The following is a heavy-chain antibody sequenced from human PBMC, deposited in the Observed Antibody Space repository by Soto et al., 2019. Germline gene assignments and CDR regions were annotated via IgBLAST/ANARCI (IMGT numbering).Heavy chain of an antibody. V-gene: IGHV1-18*01. CDR1: GYTFNNYG. Sequence: QVQLVQSGAEVKKPGASVKVSCKASGYTFNNYGITWVRQAPGQGLEWMGWITPYKTHTNYAQKFQGRVTMTTDTSTSTAYMELRSIRSDDPALYYCARFADTYGFETFHIWGQGTMVTVSS. CDR3: ARFADTYGFETFHI. J-gene: IGHJ3*02. D-gene: IGHD3-10*01. CDR2: ITPYKTHT.